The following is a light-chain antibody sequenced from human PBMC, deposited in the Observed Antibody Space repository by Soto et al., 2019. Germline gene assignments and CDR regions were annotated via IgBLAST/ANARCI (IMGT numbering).Light chain of an antibody. CDR1: TSNIVSND. V-gene: IGLV1-44*01. Sequence: QLVLTQPPSASGTPGQRVIISCSGSTSNIVSNDVNWSQQLPGTAPKVLIYNNNQRPSGVPDRFSGSKSGTSASLAISGLQSEDEADYFCAAWDDSLNGVVFGGGTQLTVL. J-gene: IGLJ2*01. CDR3: AAWDDSLNGVV. CDR2: NNN.